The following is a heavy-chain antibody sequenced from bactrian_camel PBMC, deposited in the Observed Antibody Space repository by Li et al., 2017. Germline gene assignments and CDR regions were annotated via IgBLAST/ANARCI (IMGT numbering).Heavy chain of an antibody. CDR2: IDSDYTT. Sequence: HVQLVESGGGSVQAGGSLRLSCAVSGASYSSICTAWFRQAPGKEREGVATIDSDYTTSYAHSVKGRFTISKDNAKNTVSLEMTSLIPEDTAVYYCAADPAEETSGEWCFIRQNYNFGHGTQVTVS. CDR1: GASYSSIC. D-gene: IGHD3*01. V-gene: IGHV3S53*01. J-gene: IGHJ4*01.